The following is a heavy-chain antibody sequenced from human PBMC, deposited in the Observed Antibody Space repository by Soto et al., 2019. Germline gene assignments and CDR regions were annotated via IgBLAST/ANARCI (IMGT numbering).Heavy chain of an antibody. Sequence: EVQLVESGGDLVQPGGSLRLSCAASGFTFSSSPMHWVRQAPGKRPEYVSSISSNGGNTYYAASVKGRFTISRDNSKNTMYLQMGSLRTEDMAVYYCVVMHSSAYYVYWGQGTQVTVSS. CDR3: VVMHSSAYYVY. V-gene: IGHV3-64*07. J-gene: IGHJ4*02. CDR2: ISSNGGNT. CDR1: GFTFSSSP. D-gene: IGHD3-22*01.